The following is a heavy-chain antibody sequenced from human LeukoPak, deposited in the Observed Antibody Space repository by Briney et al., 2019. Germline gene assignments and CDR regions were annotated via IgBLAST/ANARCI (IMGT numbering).Heavy chain of an antibody. V-gene: IGHV4-34*01. D-gene: IGHD2-2*01. Sequence: SETLSLTCAVYGGSFSGYYWSWIRQPPGKGLEWIGEINHSGSTNYNPSLKSRVTISVDTFKNQFSLKLSSVTAADTAVYYCASEENCSSTSCYAYWGQGTLVTVSS. CDR2: INHSGST. CDR3: ASEENCSSTSCYAY. J-gene: IGHJ4*02. CDR1: GGSFSGYY.